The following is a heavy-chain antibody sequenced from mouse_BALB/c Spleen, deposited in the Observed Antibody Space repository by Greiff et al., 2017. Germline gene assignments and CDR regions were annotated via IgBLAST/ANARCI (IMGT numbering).Heavy chain of an antibody. CDR3: ARGEEYPYAMDY. CDR2: ISDGGSYT. J-gene: IGHJ4*01. V-gene: IGHV5-4*02. CDR1: GFTFSDYY. Sequence: EVQVVESGGGLVKPGGSLKLSCAASGFTFSDYYMYWVRQTPEKRLEWVATISDGGSYTYYPDSVKGRFTISRDNAKNNLYLQMSSLKSEDTAMYYCARGEEYPYAMDYWGQGTSVTVSS. D-gene: IGHD2-10*02.